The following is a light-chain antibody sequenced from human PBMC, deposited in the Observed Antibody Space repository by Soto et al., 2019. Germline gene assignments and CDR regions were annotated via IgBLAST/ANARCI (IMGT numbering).Light chain of an antibody. CDR1: SSDVGGYNY. V-gene: IGLV2-14*01. J-gene: IGLJ1*01. Sequence: QSALTQPASVSGSPGQSITISCTETSSDVGGYNYVSWYQQQTGKAPKLIIHEVSSRHSGDSNRFSGSKSGNTASLTISGLQAEDEADYYCDSYTRSRAYVFGIGIKVTVL. CDR2: EVS. CDR3: DSYTRSRAYV.